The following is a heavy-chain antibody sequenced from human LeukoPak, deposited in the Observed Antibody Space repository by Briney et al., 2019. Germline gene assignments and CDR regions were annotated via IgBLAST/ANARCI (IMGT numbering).Heavy chain of an antibody. CDR2: IYYSGST. CDR3: ARGGLISLANTPLGAFDL. V-gene: IGHV4-59*12. Sequence: SETLSLTCTVSGGSISSYYWSWIRQPPGKGLEWIGYIYYSGSTNYNPSLKSRVTISVDTSKNQFSLQLNSVIPEDTAVYYCARGGLISLANTPLGAFDLWGQGTMVSVSS. D-gene: IGHD3/OR15-3a*01. J-gene: IGHJ3*01. CDR1: GGSISSYY.